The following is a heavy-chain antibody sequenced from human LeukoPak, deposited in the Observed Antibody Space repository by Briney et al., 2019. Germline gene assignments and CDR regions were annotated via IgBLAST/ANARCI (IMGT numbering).Heavy chain of an antibody. CDR2: IRYDGSNK. V-gene: IGHV3-30*02. CDR1: GSTFSSHG. D-gene: IGHD3-22*01. Sequence: GGSLRLSXAASGSTFSSHGMRWVRQAPGKGLEWVAFIRYDGSNKYYADSVKGRFTISRDNSKNALYLQMNSLRAEDTAVYYCARGWGYHYDSSGPVPLKDYWGQGTLVTVSS. CDR3: ARGWGYHYDSSGPVPLKDY. J-gene: IGHJ4*02.